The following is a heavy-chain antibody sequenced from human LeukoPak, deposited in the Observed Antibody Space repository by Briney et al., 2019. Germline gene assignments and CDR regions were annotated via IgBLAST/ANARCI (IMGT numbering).Heavy chain of an antibody. J-gene: IGHJ4*02. V-gene: IGHV3-48*03. CDR1: GFTFSSYE. CDR3: ASGLSYSSGWSLDY. D-gene: IGHD6-19*01. CDR2: ISSSGSTI. Sequence: PGGSLRLSCAASGFTFSSYEMNWVRQAPGKGLEWDSYISSSGSTIYYADSVKGRFTISRDNAKNSLYLQMNSLRAEDTAVYYCASGLSYSSGWSLDYWGQGTLVTVSS.